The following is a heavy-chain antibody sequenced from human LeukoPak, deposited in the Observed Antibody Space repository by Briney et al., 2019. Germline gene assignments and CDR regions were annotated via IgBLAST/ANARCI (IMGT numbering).Heavy chain of an antibody. D-gene: IGHD2-15*01. CDR2: FNPSGGST. CDR1: GYTVTSYY. J-gene: IGHJ4*02. Sequence: ASVKVSCKASGYTVTSYYMHWVRQAPGQGLEWLGRFNPSGGSTSYAQKFQGRVTMTRDTSTSTVYMELSSLRSEDTAVYYCARLLGYCSGGSCSYYFDYWGQGTLVTVSS. CDR3: ARLLGYCSGGSCSYYFDY. V-gene: IGHV1-46*01.